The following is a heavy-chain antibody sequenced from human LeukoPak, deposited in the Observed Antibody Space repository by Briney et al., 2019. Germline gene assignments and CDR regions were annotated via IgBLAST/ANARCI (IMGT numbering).Heavy chain of an antibody. CDR3: ARDPLKATVTTTYYFDY. CDR2: ISSSGSTI. J-gene: IGHJ4*02. CDR1: GFTFSDYY. D-gene: IGHD4-17*01. Sequence: GGSLRLSXAASGFTFSDYYMSWIRQAPGKGLEWVSYISSSGSTIYYADSVKGRFTISRDNAKNSLYLQMNSLRAEDTAVYYCARDPLKATVTTTYYFDYWGQGTLVTVSS. V-gene: IGHV3-11*04.